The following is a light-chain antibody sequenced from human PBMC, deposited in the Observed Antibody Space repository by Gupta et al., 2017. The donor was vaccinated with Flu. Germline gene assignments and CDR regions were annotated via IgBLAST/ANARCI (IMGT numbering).Light chain of an antibody. V-gene: IGLV1-40*01. Sequence: TIACTGSSSNIGAGYDVHWYQQLPGTAPKLLIYGNTNRPSGVPDRFSGSKSGTSASLAITGLQAEDEADYYCQSYDSSLSALYVFGTGTKVTVL. CDR1: SSNIGAGYD. CDR3: QSYDSSLSALYV. J-gene: IGLJ1*01. CDR2: GNT.